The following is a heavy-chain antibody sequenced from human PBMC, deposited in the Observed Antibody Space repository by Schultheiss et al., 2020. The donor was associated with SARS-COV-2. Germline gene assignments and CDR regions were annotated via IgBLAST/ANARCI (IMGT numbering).Heavy chain of an antibody. Sequence: GGSLRLSCAASGFTFSSYWMHWVRQAPGKGLEWVAVIYSGGSTYYADSVKGRFTISRDNSKNTLYLQMNSLRAEDTAVYYCARGAAAGKFDYWGQGTLVTVSS. J-gene: IGHJ4*02. CDR1: GFTFSSYW. D-gene: IGHD6-13*01. V-gene: IGHV3-66*01. CDR2: IYSGGST. CDR3: ARGAAAGKFDY.